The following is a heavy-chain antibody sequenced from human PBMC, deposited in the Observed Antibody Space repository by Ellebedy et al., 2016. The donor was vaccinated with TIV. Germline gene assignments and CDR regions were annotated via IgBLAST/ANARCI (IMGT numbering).Heavy chain of an antibody. CDR3: ARVYSGYDSNY. D-gene: IGHD5-12*01. CDR2: INSDGSST. V-gene: IGHV3-74*01. CDR1: GFTFSSYW. Sequence: GESLKISCAASGFTFSSYWMHWVRQAPGKGLVWVSRINSDGSSTSYADSVKGRFTISRDNAKNTLYLQMNSLRAEDTAVYYCARVYSGYDSNYWGQGTLVTVSS. J-gene: IGHJ4*02.